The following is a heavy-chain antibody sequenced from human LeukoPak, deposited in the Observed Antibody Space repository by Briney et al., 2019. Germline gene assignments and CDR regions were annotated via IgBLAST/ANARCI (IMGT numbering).Heavy chain of an antibody. V-gene: IGHV4-59*08. CDR2: IYYSGST. D-gene: IGHD3-3*01. Sequence: SETLSLTCTVSGGSISGYYWSWIRQPPGKGLEWIGYIYYSGSTNYNPSLKSRVTISVDTSKNQFSLKLSSVTAADTAVYYCARHESDHHYDFWSGPHYYYYMDVWGKGTTVTVSS. CDR3: ARHESDHHYDFWSGPHYYYYMDV. CDR1: GGSISGYY. J-gene: IGHJ6*03.